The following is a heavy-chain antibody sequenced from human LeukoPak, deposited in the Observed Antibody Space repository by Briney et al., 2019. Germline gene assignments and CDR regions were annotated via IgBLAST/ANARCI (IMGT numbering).Heavy chain of an antibody. J-gene: IGHJ3*02. V-gene: IGHV1-46*01. CDR3: ARMHIGAVAGYDAFDI. CDR1: GYTFTTYY. CDR2: INPSGGST. D-gene: IGHD6-19*01. Sequence: GASVKVSCKASGYTFTTYYMHWVRQAPGQGLQWMGIINPSGGSTTYAQKFQGRVSMTRATSTSTAYMELRSLRSDDTAVYYCARMHIGAVAGYDAFDIWGQGTMVTVSS.